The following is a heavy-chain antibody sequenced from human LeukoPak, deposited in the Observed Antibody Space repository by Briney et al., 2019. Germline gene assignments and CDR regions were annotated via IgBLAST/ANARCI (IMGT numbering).Heavy chain of an antibody. CDR2: IYYSGNT. CDR1: GDSISTSNSY. D-gene: IGHD3-10*01. V-gene: IGHV4-39*01. J-gene: IGHJ4*02. Sequence: SETLSLTCTVSGDSISTSNSYWGWIRQPPGKGLEWIGSIYYSGNTYYNASLKSRVTISVDTSKNQFSLKLTSVTAADTAVYYCASGEGPYYYGSGSSQFSFDYWGQGTLVTVSS. CDR3: ASGEGPYYYGSGSSQFSFDY.